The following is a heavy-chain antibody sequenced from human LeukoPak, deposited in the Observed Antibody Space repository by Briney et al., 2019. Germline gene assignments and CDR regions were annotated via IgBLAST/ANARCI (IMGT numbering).Heavy chain of an antibody. D-gene: IGHD1-26*01. J-gene: IGHJ4*02. CDR1: GGSISSYY. Sequence: SETLSLTCTVSGGSISSYYWSWIRQPPGKGLEWIGYIYYSGSTNYNPSLKSRVTISVDTSKNQFSPKLSSVTAADTAVYYCARGGYSGSHFDYWGQGTLVTVSS. CDR3: ARGGYSGSHFDY. CDR2: IYYSGST. V-gene: IGHV4-59*01.